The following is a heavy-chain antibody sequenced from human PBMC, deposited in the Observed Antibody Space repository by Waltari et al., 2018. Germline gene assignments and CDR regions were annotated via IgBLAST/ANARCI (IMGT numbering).Heavy chain of an antibody. CDR3: ARVYSGYDWGAIDI. Sequence: QVQLVQSGAEVKKPGASVKVSCKASGYTFTTYAIHWVCQAPGQRLEWMGWINAGNGNTKYSQKFQGRVTITRDTSASTAYMELSSLRSEDTAVYYCARVYSGYDWGAIDIWGQGTMVTVSS. CDR1: GYTFTTYA. CDR2: INAGNGNT. V-gene: IGHV1-3*01. J-gene: IGHJ3*02. D-gene: IGHD5-12*01.